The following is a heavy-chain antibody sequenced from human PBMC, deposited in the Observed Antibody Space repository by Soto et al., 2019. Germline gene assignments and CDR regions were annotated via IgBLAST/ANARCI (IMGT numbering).Heavy chain of an antibody. V-gene: IGHV3-23*01. J-gene: IGHJ4*02. CDR3: AKDSGGPGGSYYEDYFDY. CDR1: GFTFSSYA. CDR2: ISGSGGST. Sequence: GGSLRLSCAASGFTFSSYAMSWVRQAPGKGLEWVSAISGSGGSTYYADSVKGRFTISRDNSKNTLYLQMNSLRAEDTAVYYCAKDSGGPGGSYYEDYFDYWGQGTLVTVSS. D-gene: IGHD1-26*01.